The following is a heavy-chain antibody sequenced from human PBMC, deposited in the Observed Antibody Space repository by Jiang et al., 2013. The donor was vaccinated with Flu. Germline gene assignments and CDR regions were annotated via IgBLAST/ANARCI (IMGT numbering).Heavy chain of an antibody. CDR3: ATEKPSRTYVHYYGMDV. CDR2: ISRDSKYI. J-gene: IGHJ6*02. D-gene: IGHD2-2*01. CDR1: GLTFSSYT. Sequence: VQLVESGGGRVQPGESLRLSCAASGLTFSSYTVNWVRRAPGKGLEWVASISRDSKYIYYGDSLKGRIAIFRDNARNSLFLQMSSLRVEDSAVYYCATEKPSRTYVHYYGMDVWGPGTTVTVSS. V-gene: IGHV3-21*01.